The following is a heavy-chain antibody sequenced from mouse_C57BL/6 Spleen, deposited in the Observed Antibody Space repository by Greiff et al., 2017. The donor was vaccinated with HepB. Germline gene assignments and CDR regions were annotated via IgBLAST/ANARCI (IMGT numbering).Heavy chain of an antibody. J-gene: IGHJ1*03. CDR1: GYTFTSYW. Sequence: QVQLQQPGAELVRPGSSVKLSCKASGYTFTSYWMDWVKQRPGQGLEWIGNIYPSDSETHYNQKFKDKATLTVDKSSSTAYMQLSSLTSEDSAVYYCARSPQYYGSSEGYFDVWGTGTTVTVSS. V-gene: IGHV1-61*01. CDR3: ARSPQYYGSSEGYFDV. CDR2: IYPSDSET. D-gene: IGHD1-1*01.